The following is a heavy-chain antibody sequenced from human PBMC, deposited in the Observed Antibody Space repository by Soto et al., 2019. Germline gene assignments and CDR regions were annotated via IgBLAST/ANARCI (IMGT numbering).Heavy chain of an antibody. D-gene: IGHD4-17*01. J-gene: IGHJ4*02. CDR2: ISYDGSNK. Sequence: QVQLVESGGGVVQPGRSLRLSCAASGFTFSSYGMHWVRQAPGKGLEWVAVISYDGSNKYYADSVKGRFTISRDNSKNTLYLQMNSLRAEDTAVYYCAKGYTVTDYWGQGTLVTVS. V-gene: IGHV3-30*18. CDR3: AKGYTVTDY. CDR1: GFTFSSYG.